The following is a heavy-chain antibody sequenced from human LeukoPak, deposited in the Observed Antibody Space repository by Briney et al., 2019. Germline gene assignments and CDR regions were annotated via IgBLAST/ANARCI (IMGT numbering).Heavy chain of an antibody. CDR3: ARLGDYSNKD. CDR1: GFSFTTYS. CDR2: ISSSSSVI. Sequence: GGSLRLSCAASGFSFTTYSMNWVRQAAGKGLEWVSYISSSSSVIYYADSVKGRFTVSRDNAKNSLFLQMNSLRAEDTAVYYCARLGDYSNKDWGQGTLVTVSS. D-gene: IGHD4-11*01. J-gene: IGHJ4*02. V-gene: IGHV3-48*04.